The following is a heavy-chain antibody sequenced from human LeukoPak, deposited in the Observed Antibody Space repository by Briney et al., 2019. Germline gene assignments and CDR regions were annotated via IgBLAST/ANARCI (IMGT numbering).Heavy chain of an antibody. CDR2: ISGSGSTI. V-gene: IGHV3-11*01. Sequence: PGGSLRLSCAASGFTFSDYYMSWIRQAPGKGLEWISYISGSGSTIYYADSVKGRLTISRDNSKNTLYLQMNSLRAEDTAVYYCARVVDHDYGDYYLDYWGQGTLVTVSS. CDR1: GFTFSDYY. CDR3: ARVVDHDYGDYYLDY. J-gene: IGHJ4*02. D-gene: IGHD4-17*01.